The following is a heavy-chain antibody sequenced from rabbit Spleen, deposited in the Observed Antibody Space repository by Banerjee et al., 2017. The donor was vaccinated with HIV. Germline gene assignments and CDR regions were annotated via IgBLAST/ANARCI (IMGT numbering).Heavy chain of an antibody. Sequence: QQQLEASGGGLVKPGGTLTLTCKASGISVGISDYMCWVRQAPGKGLEWIACIDAGSSGFTYHASWAKGRFTISKTSSTTVTLQATSLTAADTATYFCARDSSSSFSSYGMDLWGPGTLVTVS. CDR1: GISVGISDY. D-gene: IGHD1-1*01. V-gene: IGHV1S45*01. CDR2: IDAGSSGFT. CDR3: ARDSSSSFSSYGMDL. J-gene: IGHJ6*01.